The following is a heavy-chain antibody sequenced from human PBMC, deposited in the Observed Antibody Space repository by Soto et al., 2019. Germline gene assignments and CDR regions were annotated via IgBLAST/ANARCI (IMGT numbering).Heavy chain of an antibody. Sequence: SETLSLNCAVYGGSFSGYYWSWIRQPPGKGLEWIGEINHSGSTNYNPSLKSRVTISVDTSKNQFSLKLSSVTAADTAVYYCASLVYYISGDYWGQGTLVTVSS. V-gene: IGHV4-34*01. CDR3: ASLVYYISGDY. D-gene: IGHD3-22*01. CDR1: GGSFSGYY. CDR2: INHSGST. J-gene: IGHJ4*02.